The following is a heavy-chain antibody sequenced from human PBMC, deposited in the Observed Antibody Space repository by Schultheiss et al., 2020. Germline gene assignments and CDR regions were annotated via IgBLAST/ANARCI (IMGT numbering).Heavy chain of an antibody. V-gene: IGHV4-34*01. J-gene: IGHJ5*02. Sequence: SETLSLTCAVYGGSFSGYYWSWIRQPPGKGLEWIGEINHSGSTNYNPSLKSRVTISVDTSKNQFSLKLSSVTAADTAVYYCARVLSHYYGSGSYLGYNWFDPWGKGTLVTVSS. CDR2: INHSGST. D-gene: IGHD3-10*01. CDR3: ARVLSHYYGSGSYLGYNWFDP. CDR1: GGSFSGYY.